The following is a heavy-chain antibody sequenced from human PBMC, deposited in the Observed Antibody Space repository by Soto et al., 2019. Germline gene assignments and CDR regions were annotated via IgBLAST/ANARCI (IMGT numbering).Heavy chain of an antibody. CDR2: MNPNSGNT. J-gene: IGHJ4*02. CDR1: GYTFSSYG. D-gene: IGHD6-13*01. Sequence: ASVKVSCKASGYTFSSYGINWVRQAPGQGLEWMGWMNPNSGNTGYAQKFQGRVTMTRNTSISTAYMELSSLRSEDTAVYYCAREHSSSWRFDYWGQGTLVTVSS. CDR3: AREHSSSWRFDY. V-gene: IGHV1-8*01.